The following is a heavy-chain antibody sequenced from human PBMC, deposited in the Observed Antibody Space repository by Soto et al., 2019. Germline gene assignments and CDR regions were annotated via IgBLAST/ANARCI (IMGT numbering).Heavy chain of an antibody. V-gene: IGHV2-5*01. J-gene: IGHJ6*02. D-gene: IGHD2-8*01. CDR1: GFSLSTSGVG. CDR3: AHTCIKGLGV. Sequence: QITLKESGPTLVKPTQALTLTCTFSGFSLSTSGVGVGWIRQPPGEALEWLALIYWNDDKRYSPSLKSRLTITMDTSKNQVVLTVSNMEAVDTATYYCAHTCIKGLGVWGQGTTVTVSS. CDR2: IYWNDDK.